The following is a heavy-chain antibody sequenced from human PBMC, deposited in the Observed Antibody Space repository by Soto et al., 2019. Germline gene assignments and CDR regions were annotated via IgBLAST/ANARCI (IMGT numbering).Heavy chain of an antibody. CDR3: ARVVITTDYYYGMDV. Sequence: ASVKLSCEASGYRFTNCYMYWVRQAPGQGLEWMGIINPSGGSTSYAQKFQGRVTMTRDTSTSTVYMELSSLRSEDTAVYYCARVVITTDYYYGMDVWGQGTTVTVSS. CDR1: GYRFTNCY. D-gene: IGHD3-22*01. CDR2: INPSGGST. V-gene: IGHV1-46*01. J-gene: IGHJ6*02.